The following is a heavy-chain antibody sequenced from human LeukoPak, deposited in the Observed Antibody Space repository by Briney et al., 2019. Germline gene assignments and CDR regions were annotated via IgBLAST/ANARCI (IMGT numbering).Heavy chain of an antibody. V-gene: IGHV3-66*01. Sequence: GGSLRLSCAASGFIVSSNHMSWVRQVPGKGLEWVSVLYSGAITYYSDSVKGRFTISRDISKNMLYLQMNSLRAEDTAVYYCVRGGEEVWGKGTTVIISS. CDR1: GFIVSSNH. D-gene: IGHD2-21*01. CDR3: VRGGEEV. J-gene: IGHJ6*04. CDR2: LYSGAIT.